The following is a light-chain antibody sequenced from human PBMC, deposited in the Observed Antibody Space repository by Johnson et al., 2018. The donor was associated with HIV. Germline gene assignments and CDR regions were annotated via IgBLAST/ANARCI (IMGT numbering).Light chain of an antibody. CDR1: SSNIGNNY. J-gene: IGLJ1*01. CDR2: ESN. CDR3: GTWDSSLSAHYI. V-gene: IGLV1-51*02. Sequence: HSVLTQPPSVSAAPGQKVTISCSGSSSNIGNNYVSWYQQFPGTAPKLLIYESNKRPSGVPDRFSDSKSGTSATLGITGLQTGDEADYYCGTWDSSLSAHYIFGTGTKVTVL.